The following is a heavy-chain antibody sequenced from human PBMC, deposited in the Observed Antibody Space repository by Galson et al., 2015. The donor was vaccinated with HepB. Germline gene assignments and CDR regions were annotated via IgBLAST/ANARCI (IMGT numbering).Heavy chain of an antibody. D-gene: IGHD1-26*01. CDR1: GFTFSSYS. Sequence: SLRLSCAASGFTFSSYSMNWVRQAPGKGLEWVSSISSSSYIYYADSVKGRFTISRDNAKNSLYLQMNSLRAEDTAVYYCARSIVGASLDAFDIWGQGTTVTVSS. V-gene: IGHV3-21*01. J-gene: IGHJ3*02. CDR2: ISSSSYI. CDR3: ARSIVGASLDAFDI.